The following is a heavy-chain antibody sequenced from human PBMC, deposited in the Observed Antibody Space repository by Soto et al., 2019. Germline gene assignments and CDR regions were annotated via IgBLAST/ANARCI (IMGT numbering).Heavy chain of an antibody. Sequence: PGGSVRLSCAASGFTFSSYSMNWVRQAPGKGLEWVSAISGGGGSTYYADSVKGRFTIYRDKSKNTLYLQMNSLRAEDTALYYCAKPGCSSTSCYTDYSSQGTLVTVSS. D-gene: IGHD2-2*02. V-gene: IGHV3-23*01. J-gene: IGHJ4*02. CDR2: ISGGGGST. CDR3: AKPGCSSTSCYTDY. CDR1: GFTFSSYS.